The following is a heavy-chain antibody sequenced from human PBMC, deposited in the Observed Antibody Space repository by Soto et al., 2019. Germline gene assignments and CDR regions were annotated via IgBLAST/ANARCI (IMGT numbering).Heavy chain of an antibody. CDR3: AASCVPCGGFSYYGMDV. CDR1: GGSISSGGYY. D-gene: IGHD5-12*01. Sequence: QVQLQESGPGLVKPSQTLSLTCTVSGGSISSGGYYWYWIRQHPGKGLEWIGYIYYSGTTYYNPSLKSRVTISVDTSKNQFSLKLSSVTAADTAVYYCAASCVPCGGFSYYGMDVWGQGTTVTVSS. CDR2: IYYSGTT. J-gene: IGHJ6*02. V-gene: IGHV4-31*03.